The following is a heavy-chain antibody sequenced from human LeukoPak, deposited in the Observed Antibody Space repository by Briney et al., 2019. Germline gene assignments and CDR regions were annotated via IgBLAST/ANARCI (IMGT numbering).Heavy chain of an antibody. CDR1: GGSISSSSYY. CDR2: IYYSGST. D-gene: IGHD3-9*01. Sequence: SETLSLTCTVSGGSISSSSYYWGWIRQPPGKGLEWIGSIYYSGSTYYNPSLKSRVTISVDTSKNQFSLKLSSVTAADTAVYYCARHITDYDILTGYYPNWFDPWGQGTPVTVSS. J-gene: IGHJ5*02. CDR3: ARHITDYDILTGYYPNWFDP. V-gene: IGHV4-39*01.